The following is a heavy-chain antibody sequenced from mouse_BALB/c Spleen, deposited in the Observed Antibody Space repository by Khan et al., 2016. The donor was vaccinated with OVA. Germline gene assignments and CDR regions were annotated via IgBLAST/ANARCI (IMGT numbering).Heavy chain of an antibody. Sequence: EVELVESGGGIVRPGGSVKSSCKASRFTISSYGMYSVRQSPDKGLELVATIDSSDGSTGYQESVKRRFQMTGDNAKNALYLQMRSLKSDDTAMYYCARSAIWGQGTTLTVSS. V-gene: IGHV5-6-3*01. CDR1: RFTISSYG. J-gene: IGHJ2*01. CDR3: ARSAI. D-gene: IGHD2-12*01. CDR2: IDSSDGST.